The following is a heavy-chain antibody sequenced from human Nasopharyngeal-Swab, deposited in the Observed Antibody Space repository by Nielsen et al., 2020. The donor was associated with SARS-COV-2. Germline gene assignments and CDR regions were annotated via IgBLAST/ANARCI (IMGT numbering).Heavy chain of an antibody. J-gene: IGHJ4*02. CDR2: ISHDGSYK. V-gene: IGHV3-30*03. CDR3: ARLSADCSRTSCYTGYFDY. Sequence: GGSLRLSCAASGFTFSGYGMHWVRQAPGKGLEWVAVISHDGSYKDYADSVKGRFTISRDDSKSTLYLQMNSLRAEDTAVYYCARLSADCSRTSCYTGYFDYWGQGTLVTVSS. D-gene: IGHD2-2*02. CDR1: GFTFSGYG.